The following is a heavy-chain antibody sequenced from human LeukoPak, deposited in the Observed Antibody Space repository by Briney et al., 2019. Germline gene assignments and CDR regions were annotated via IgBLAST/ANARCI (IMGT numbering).Heavy chain of an antibody. D-gene: IGHD3-10*01. J-gene: IGHJ3*02. CDR3: ARDHYSMVRGLDAFDI. CDR1: GFTFSSYW. V-gene: IGHV3-7*05. Sequence: GGSLRLSCAASGFTFSSYWMSWVRQAPGKWLEWVANIKHDGSEKYYVDSVKGRFTISRDNAKNSLYLQMNSLRAEDTAVYYCARDHYSMVRGLDAFDIWGQGTMVTVSS. CDR2: IKHDGSEK.